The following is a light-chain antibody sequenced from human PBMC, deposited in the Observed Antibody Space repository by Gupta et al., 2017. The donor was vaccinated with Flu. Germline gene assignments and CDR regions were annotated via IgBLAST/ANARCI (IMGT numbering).Light chain of an antibody. CDR1: SDINVGRYN. CDR2: YYSDSDK. J-gene: IGLJ3*02. V-gene: IGLV5-37*01. CDR3: MIWPSNAWV. Sequence: QPVLTQPPSSSASPGDSARLTCTLPSDINVGRYNIYWYQQKPGSPPKYLLYYYSDSDKGQGSGVPSRFSGSKDVSANTGILLISGLQSEDEADYYCMIWPSNAWVFGGGTKLTVL.